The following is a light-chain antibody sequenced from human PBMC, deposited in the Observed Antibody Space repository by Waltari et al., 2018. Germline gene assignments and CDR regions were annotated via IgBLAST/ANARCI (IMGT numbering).Light chain of an antibody. CDR2: WAS. Sequence: EIVMSQSPESLAVSLGETATITCTSSHSILYTPNNKNYLAWYQQKPGQPPRLLIYWASSRDSGVPDRFSGSGSGTEFTLTISSLQAEDVAVYYCQQHFDNPRTFGQGTRVEIK. V-gene: IGKV4-1*01. CDR1: HSILYTPNNKNY. J-gene: IGKJ2*01. CDR3: QQHFDNPRT.